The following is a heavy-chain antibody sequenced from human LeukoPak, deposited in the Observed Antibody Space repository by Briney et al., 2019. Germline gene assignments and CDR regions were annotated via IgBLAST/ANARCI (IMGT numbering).Heavy chain of an antibody. CDR2: VEHDGSRT. CDR1: GFIFTSYW. CDR3: ATDLG. J-gene: IGHJ4*02. V-gene: IGHV3-74*01. D-gene: IGHD4-17*01. Sequence: GGSLRLSCAASGFIFTSYWMHWVRQPPGKGLVWVSRVEHDGSRTAYADSVTGRFTISRDNARNMVYLQMNSLRAEDTAVYYCATDLGWGQGTLVTVSS.